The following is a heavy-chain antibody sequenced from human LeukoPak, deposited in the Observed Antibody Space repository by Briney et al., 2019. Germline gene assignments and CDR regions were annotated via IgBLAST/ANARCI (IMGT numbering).Heavy chain of an antibody. CDR1: GYTFTSYY. D-gene: IGHD2-15*01. CDR3: ARDSYCSGGSCYKSDY. CDR2: INPSGGST. J-gene: IGHJ4*02. V-gene: IGHV1-46*01. Sequence: ASVKVSCKASGYTFTSYYMHWVRQAPGQGLEWMGIINPSGGSTSYAQKFQDRVTMTTDTSTSTVYMQLTSLRSEDTAVYFCARDSYCSGGSCYKSDYWGQGTLVTVSS.